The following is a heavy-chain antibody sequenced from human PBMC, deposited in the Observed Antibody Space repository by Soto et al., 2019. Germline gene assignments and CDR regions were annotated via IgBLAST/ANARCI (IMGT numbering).Heavy chain of an antibody. CDR1: GFIFSSYA. Sequence: EVQLLESGGGLVQPGGSLRLSCAASGFIFSSYAMSWVRQAPGKGLEWVSAISGSGGSTYYADSVKGRFTISRDNSKNTLYLQMNSLRAEDTAVYYCAKARHCSSTSCYTWLSNYWGQGTLVTVSS. D-gene: IGHD2-2*02. CDR3: AKARHCSSTSCYTWLSNY. J-gene: IGHJ4*02. CDR2: ISGSGGST. V-gene: IGHV3-23*01.